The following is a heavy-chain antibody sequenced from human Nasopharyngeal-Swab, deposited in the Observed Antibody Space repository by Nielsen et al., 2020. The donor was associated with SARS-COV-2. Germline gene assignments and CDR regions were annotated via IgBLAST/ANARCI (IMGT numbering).Heavy chain of an antibody. CDR3: ATYPRHDAFDI. CDR1: GFTFSSYG. D-gene: IGHD6-25*01. J-gene: IGHJ3*02. V-gene: IGHV3-30*02. Sequence: GGSLRLSCAASGFTFSSYGMHWVRQAPGKGLEWVAVIWYDGSNKYYADSVKGRFTISRHNSKNTLYLQMNSLRAEDTAVYYCATYPRHDAFDIWGQGTMVTVSS. CDR2: IWYDGSNK.